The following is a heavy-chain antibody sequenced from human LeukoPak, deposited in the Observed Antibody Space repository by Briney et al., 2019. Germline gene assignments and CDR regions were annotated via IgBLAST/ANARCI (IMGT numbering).Heavy chain of an antibody. V-gene: IGHV4-4*09. CDR2: IYTSGST. Sequence: NPSETLSLTCTVSGGSISSYYWSWTRQPPGKGLERIGYIYTSGSTNYNPSLKSRVTISVDTSENQFSLKLSSVTAADTAVYYCARHLYYYDSSGEPYFDYWGQGTLVTVSS. D-gene: IGHD3-22*01. CDR1: GGSISSYY. CDR3: ARHLYYYDSSGEPYFDY. J-gene: IGHJ4*02.